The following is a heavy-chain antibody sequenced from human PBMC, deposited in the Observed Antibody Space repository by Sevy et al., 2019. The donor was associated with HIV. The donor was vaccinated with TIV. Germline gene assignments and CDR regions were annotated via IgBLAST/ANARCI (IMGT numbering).Heavy chain of an antibody. J-gene: IGHJ4*02. Sequence: GESLKISCVVSGFNFSDYGMHWVRQAPGKGLEWVSAVSYDGSNKLYVDSVKGRFTISRDDSMNSLFLQMNSLRAEDTAIYYCAKDGDSGSGLDFWGQGTLVTVSS. D-gene: IGHD3-10*01. CDR1: GFNFSDYG. CDR3: AKDGDSGSGLDF. CDR2: VSYDGSNK. V-gene: IGHV3-30*18.